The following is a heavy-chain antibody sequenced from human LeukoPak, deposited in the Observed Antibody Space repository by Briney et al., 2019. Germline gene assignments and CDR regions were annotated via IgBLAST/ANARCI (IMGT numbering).Heavy chain of an antibody. CDR3: ATSPAHYYYYYYMDV. CDR2: SRSSGSTI. CDR1: GFTFGDYY. J-gene: IGHJ6*03. D-gene: IGHD2-2*01. V-gene: IGHV3-11*04. Sequence: MAGRSLRLSCAAAGFTFGDYYVSWVRQAPGKGLGWVAYSRSSGSTIYYADSVKVRFTISRDNAKNSLYLQMNSLRAEDTAVYYCATSPAHYYYYYYMDVWGKGTTVTVSS.